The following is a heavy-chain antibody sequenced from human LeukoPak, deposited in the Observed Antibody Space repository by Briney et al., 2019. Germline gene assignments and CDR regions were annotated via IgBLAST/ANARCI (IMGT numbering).Heavy chain of an antibody. CDR1: GYTFIDYY. D-gene: IGHD6-13*01. V-gene: IGHV1-2*02. CDR3: ARPLKKGSWYSYFDY. Sequence: RASVKVSCKASGYTFIDYYMHWVRQAPGQGLEWMGWINPNSGGTDYAQKFQGRVTMTRDTSISTAYMEVSRLRSDDTAIYYCARPLKKGSWYSYFDYWGQGTLVTVSS. CDR2: INPNSGGT. J-gene: IGHJ4*02.